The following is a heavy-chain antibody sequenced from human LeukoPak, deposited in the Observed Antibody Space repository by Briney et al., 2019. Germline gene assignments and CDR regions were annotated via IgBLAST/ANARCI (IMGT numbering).Heavy chain of an antibody. D-gene: IGHD1-14*01. CDR1: GFTFSSYT. Sequence: RGSLRLSCAASGFTFSSYTMSWVRAAPGKGLEWVSSISSSINYIYHADSVKGRFTISRDDAQNSVYLQMNSLKDEDTAVYYCARSRTSSPYDKNLNFWGQGTLVIVSS. V-gene: IGHV3-21*01. CDR2: ISSSINYI. CDR3: ARSRTSSPYDKNLNF. J-gene: IGHJ4*02.